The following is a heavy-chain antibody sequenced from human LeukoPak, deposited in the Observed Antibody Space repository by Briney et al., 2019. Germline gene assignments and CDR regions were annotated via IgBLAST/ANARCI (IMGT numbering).Heavy chain of an antibody. CDR2: IYYSGST. J-gene: IGHJ4*02. D-gene: IGHD6-19*01. Sequence: PSQTLSLTCTVSGGSISSGDYYWSWIRQPPGKGLECIGYIYYSGSTYYNPSLKSRVTISVDTSKNQFSLKLSSVTAADTAVYYCARDSGSSGWYLWGQGTLVTASS. CDR3: ARDSGSSGWYL. CDR1: GGSISSGDYY. V-gene: IGHV4-30-4*01.